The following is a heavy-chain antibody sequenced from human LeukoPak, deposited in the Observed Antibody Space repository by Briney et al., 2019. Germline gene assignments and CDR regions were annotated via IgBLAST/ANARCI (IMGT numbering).Heavy chain of an antibody. CDR2: IYYSGST. CDR3: AGEGGAYRMGAVAG. J-gene: IGHJ4*02. D-gene: IGHD6-19*01. V-gene: IGHV4-59*12. Sequence: SETLSLTCTVSGGSISSYYWSWIRQPPGKGLEWIGYIYYSGSTNYNPSLKSRVTISVDTSKNQFSLKLSSVTAADTAVYYCAGEGGAYRMGAVAGWGQGTLVTVSS. CDR1: GGSISSYY.